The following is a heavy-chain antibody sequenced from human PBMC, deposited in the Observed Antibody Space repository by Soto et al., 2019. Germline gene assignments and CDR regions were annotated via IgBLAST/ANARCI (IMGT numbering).Heavy chain of an antibody. D-gene: IGHD6-19*01. J-gene: IGHJ4*02. CDR2: INPSGGST. Sequence: GASVKVSCKASGYTFTSYYMHWVRQAPGQGLEWMGIINPSGGSTSYAQKFQGRVTMTTDTSTSTAYMELRSLRSDDTAVYYCAGDDCIAVAGCLTNWGQGTLVTVSS. CDR3: AGDDCIAVAGCLTN. CDR1: GYTFTSYY. V-gene: IGHV1-46*01.